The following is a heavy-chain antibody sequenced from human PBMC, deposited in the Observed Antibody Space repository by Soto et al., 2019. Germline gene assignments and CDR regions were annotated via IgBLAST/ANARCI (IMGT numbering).Heavy chain of an antibody. CDR3: ASAPNWNYGY. CDR2: INQDGSEK. J-gene: IGHJ4*02. CDR1: GFTSSSYW. Sequence: EVQLMESGGGLVQPGGSLRLSCAASGFTSSSYWMSWVRQVPGRGLEWVANINQDGSEKYYVDSVRGRFTISRDNAKNSLYLQMNSPRAEDTAVYYCASAPNWNYGYWGQGTLVTVSS. V-gene: IGHV3-7*01. D-gene: IGHD1-7*01.